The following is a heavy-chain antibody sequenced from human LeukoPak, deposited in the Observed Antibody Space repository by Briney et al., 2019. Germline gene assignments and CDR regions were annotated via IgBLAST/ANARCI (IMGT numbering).Heavy chain of an antibody. Sequence: GGSLRLSCAASGFTFSSYSMNWVRQAPGKGLEWVAFIRNDGTIKYYADSVKGRFTISRDNSKNTLYLQMNSLRADDTAVYYCAKDQGYYGSGSYKEYFQHWGQGTLVTVSS. CDR1: GFTFSSYS. V-gene: IGHV3-30*02. CDR3: AKDQGYYGSGSYKEYFQH. D-gene: IGHD3-10*01. CDR2: IRNDGTIK. J-gene: IGHJ1*01.